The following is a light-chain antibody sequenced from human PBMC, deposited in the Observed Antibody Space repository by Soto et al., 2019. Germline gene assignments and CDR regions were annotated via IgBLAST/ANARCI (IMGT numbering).Light chain of an antibody. V-gene: IGKV3-15*01. Sequence: EIVMTQSPATLSVSPGERATLSCRASQSVNSKLAWYQQKPGQAPRLLIYGASTRATGIPARFSGSGSGTALSLNTGTLQSDDFAAYYYEQYNSRYTFGRGTKLEIK. CDR3: EQYNSRYT. CDR2: GAS. CDR1: QSVNSK. J-gene: IGKJ2*01.